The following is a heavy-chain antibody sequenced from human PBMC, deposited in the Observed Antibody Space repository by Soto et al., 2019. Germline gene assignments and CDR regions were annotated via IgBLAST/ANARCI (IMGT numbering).Heavy chain of an antibody. CDR3: ALFCSGGSCYLTAFWYFDL. J-gene: IGHJ2*01. D-gene: IGHD2-15*01. V-gene: IGHV4-39*01. CDR2: TYYSGTT. CDR1: GGSLSSDRYY. Sequence: QLHLQESGPGLLKPSETLSLTCTVSGGSLSSDRYYWGWIRQPPGKGLEWIGSTYYSGTTYYNPSLTSRVTISVDTTGKQVSLRLSFVTAADTAVYYCALFCSGGSCYLTAFWYFDLWGRGTLVTVSS.